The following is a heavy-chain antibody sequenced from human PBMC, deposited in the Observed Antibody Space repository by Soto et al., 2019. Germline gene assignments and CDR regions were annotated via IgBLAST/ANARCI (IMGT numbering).Heavy chain of an antibody. CDR2: IYWDDDK. Sequence: QITLKESGPALVKPTQTLTLTCTFSGFSLTTRGVGVGWFRQPPGKALEWLALIYWDDDKWYSPSLKTRLTITEDTSKNQVALTMTNVDPVDTATYYCAHRRRGFSYHFDYWGQGTLVTVSS. CDR1: GFSLTTRGVG. V-gene: IGHV2-5*02. J-gene: IGHJ4*02. D-gene: IGHD5-18*01. CDR3: AHRRRGFSYHFDY.